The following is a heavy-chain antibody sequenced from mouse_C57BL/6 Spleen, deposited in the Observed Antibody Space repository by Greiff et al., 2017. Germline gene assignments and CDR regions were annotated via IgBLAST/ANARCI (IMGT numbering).Heavy chain of an antibody. CDR3: ARYHYYGSSYYYAMDY. D-gene: IGHD1-1*01. Sequence: VKLQESGAELVKPGASVKISCKASGYAFSSYWMNWVKQRPGKGLEWIGQIYPGDGDTNYNGKFKGKATLTADKSSSTAYMQLSSLTSEDSAVYFCARYHYYGSSYYYAMDYWGQGTSVTVSS. CDR1: GYAFSSYW. CDR2: IYPGDGDT. V-gene: IGHV1-80*01. J-gene: IGHJ4*01.